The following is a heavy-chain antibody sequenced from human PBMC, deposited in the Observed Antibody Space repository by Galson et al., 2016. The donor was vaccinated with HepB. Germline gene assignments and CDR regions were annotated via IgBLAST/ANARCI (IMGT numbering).Heavy chain of an antibody. D-gene: IGHD2-15*01. J-gene: IGHJ6*02. CDR3: AKGGTPDDQTVNYAMDV. V-gene: IGHV3-74*01. Sequence: SLRLSCAASGFTLSSYWMHWVRQAPGKGLVWVSRINSDGSTKNYADSVKGRFTISRDNAENTLYLQMNSLRAEDTAVYYCAKGGTPDDQTVNYAMDVWGQGTTATVSS. CDR1: GFTLSSYW. CDR2: INSDGSTK.